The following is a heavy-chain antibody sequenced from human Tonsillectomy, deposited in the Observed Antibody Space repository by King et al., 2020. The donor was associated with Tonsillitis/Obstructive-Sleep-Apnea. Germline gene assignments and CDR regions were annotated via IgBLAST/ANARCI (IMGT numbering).Heavy chain of an antibody. J-gene: IGHJ4*02. D-gene: IGHD3-10*01. V-gene: IGHV4-4*02. CDR3: ARGGFYGSGSPALYFDY. Sequence: VPLQESGPGLVKPSGTLSLTCGVSGGSISSTNWWIWVRQPPGKGLEWIGEIFHSGSTSYNPSLKSRVTISLDKSKNQFSLKLRSVTAADTALYSCARGGFYGSGSPALYFDYWGQGTLVTVSS. CDR1: GGSISSTNW. CDR2: IFHSGST.